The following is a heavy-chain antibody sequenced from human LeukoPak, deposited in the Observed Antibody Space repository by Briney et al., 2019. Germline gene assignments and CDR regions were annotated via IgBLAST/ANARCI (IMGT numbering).Heavy chain of an antibody. CDR1: CDFITLCGYY. Sequence: SEPLSLTCGVCCDFITLCGYYWGWIRRPPGKGLELIGSIYYSGSTYNNPSLKSRVTISVDTSKNQFSLKLSSVTAADTAVYYCARHGRADQGYIDLWGRGTLVTVSS. D-gene: IGHD6-13*01. V-gene: IGHV4-39*01. J-gene: IGHJ2*01. CDR3: ARHGRADQGYIDL. CDR2: IYYSGST.